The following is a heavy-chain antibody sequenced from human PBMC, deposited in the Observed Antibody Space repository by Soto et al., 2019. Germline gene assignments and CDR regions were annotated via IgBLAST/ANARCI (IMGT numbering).Heavy chain of an antibody. J-gene: IGHJ2*01. D-gene: IGHD3-3*01. CDR3: AGEKSVVFWMAHPYGYFDL. CDR2: IYYSGST. V-gene: IGHV4-30-4*01. Sequence: SETLSLTCAVSGGSINNGDYYWSWIRQPPGRGLEWIGYIYYSGSTYVNPSLKSRLSMSLDTSKNQFSLKLTSVTAADTAVYYCAGEKSVVFWMAHPYGYFDLWGRGTLVTVS. CDR1: GGSINNGDYY.